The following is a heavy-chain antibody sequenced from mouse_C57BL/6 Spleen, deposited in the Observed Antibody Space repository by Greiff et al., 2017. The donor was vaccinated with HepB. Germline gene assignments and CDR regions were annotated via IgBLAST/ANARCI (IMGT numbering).Heavy chain of an antibody. Sequence: EVKLVESGGGLVKPGGSLKLSCAASGFTFSDYGMHWVRQAPEKGLEWVAYISSGSSTIYYAETVKGRFTISRDKAKNTLFLQMTSLRAEDTAMCYCARPGYAGYFDYWGQGTTLTVSS. V-gene: IGHV5-17*01. D-gene: IGHD2-14*01. J-gene: IGHJ2*01. CDR1: GFTFSDYG. CDR3: ARPGYAGYFDY. CDR2: ISSGSSTI.